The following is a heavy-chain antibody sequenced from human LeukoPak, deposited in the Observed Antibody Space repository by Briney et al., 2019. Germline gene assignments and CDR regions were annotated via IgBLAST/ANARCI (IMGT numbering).Heavy chain of an antibody. CDR1: GFTFSSYS. J-gene: IGHJ3*02. CDR2: ISSSSSYI. V-gene: IGHV3-21*01. CDR3: ATDLGDTYAFDI. Sequence: PGGSLRLSCAASGFTFSSYSMNWVRQAPGKGLEWVSSISSSSSYIYYADSVRGRFTISRDNAKNSLYLQMNSLRAEDTAVYYCATDLGDTYAFDIWGQGTMVTVSS. D-gene: IGHD3-16*01.